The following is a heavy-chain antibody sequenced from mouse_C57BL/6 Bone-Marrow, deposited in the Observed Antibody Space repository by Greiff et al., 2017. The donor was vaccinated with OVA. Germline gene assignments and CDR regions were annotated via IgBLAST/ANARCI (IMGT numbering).Heavy chain of an antibody. CDR2: ISYDGST. V-gene: IGHV3-6*01. CDR1: GYSITSGYY. D-gene: IGHD2-4*01. CDR3: ARDYYEYDDFYWYFDV. Sequence: DVHLVESGPGLVKPSQSLSLTCSVTGYSITSGYYWNWIRQFPGNKLEWMGYISYDGSTNYNPSLKNRISITRDTSKNQFFLKLNSVTTEDTATYYCARDYYEYDDFYWYFDVWGTGTTVTVSS. J-gene: IGHJ1*03.